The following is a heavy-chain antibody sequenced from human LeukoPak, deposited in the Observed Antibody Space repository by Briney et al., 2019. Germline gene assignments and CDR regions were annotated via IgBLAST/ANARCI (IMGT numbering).Heavy chain of an antibody. J-gene: IGHJ4*02. D-gene: IGHD3-22*01. V-gene: IGHV1-2*06. Sequence: ASVKVSCKASGYTFTAYYMHWMRQAPGQGLEWMGRINPNSGGTNYAQKFQGRVTMTRDTSISTAYMELSRLRSDDTAVYYCARDGDYDSSGFFLDYWGQGTLVTVSS. CDR2: INPNSGGT. CDR1: GYTFTAYY. CDR3: ARDGDYDSSGFFLDY.